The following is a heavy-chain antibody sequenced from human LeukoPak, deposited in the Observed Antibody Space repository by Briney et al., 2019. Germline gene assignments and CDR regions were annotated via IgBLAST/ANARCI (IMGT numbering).Heavy chain of an antibody. CDR3: ARGGRGTMIVVVTNPNFDY. D-gene: IGHD3-22*01. J-gene: IGHJ4*02. V-gene: IGHV1-18*01. Sequence: ASVKVSCKASGYTFSNYGISWVRQAPGQGLEWMRWISAYNGNTNYAQKLQGRVTMTTDTSTSTAYMELRSLRSDDTAVYYCARGGRGTMIVVVTNPNFDYWGQGTLVTVSS. CDR1: GYTFSNYG. CDR2: ISAYNGNT.